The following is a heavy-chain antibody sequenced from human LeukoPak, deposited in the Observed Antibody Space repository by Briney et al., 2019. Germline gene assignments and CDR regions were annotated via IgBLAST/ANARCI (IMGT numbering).Heavy chain of an antibody. CDR3: ARQLAGATTNVGY. Sequence: SETLSLTCTVSGGSISSSSYYWGWIRQPPGKGLEWIGSIYYSGSTYYNPSLKSRVTISVDTSKTQFSLKLSSVTAADTAVYYCARQLAGATTNVGYWGQGTLVTVSS. V-gene: IGHV4-39*01. CDR2: IYYSGST. J-gene: IGHJ4*02. D-gene: IGHD1-26*01. CDR1: GGSISSSSYY.